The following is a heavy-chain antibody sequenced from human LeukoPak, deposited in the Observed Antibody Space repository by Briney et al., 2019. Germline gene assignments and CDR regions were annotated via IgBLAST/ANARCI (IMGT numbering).Heavy chain of an antibody. CDR3: ARGGSYSFDY. D-gene: IGHD1-26*01. CDR1: GDSVSSNSAA. Sequence: SQTLSLTCAIAGDSVSSNSAAWDWIRQSPSRGLEWLGRAYYRSKWYNSYAESVKSRIRINPDTSKNQFSLQLNSVAPEDTAVYYCARGGSYSFDYWGQGTLVTVSS. CDR2: AYYRSKWYN. V-gene: IGHV6-1*01. J-gene: IGHJ4*02.